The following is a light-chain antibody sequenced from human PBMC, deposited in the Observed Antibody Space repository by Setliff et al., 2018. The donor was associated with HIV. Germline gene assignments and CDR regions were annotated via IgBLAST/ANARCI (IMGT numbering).Light chain of an antibody. V-gene: IGLV2-14*01. CDR2: EVT. Sequence: SVLAQPASVSGSPGQSITISCTGTSSDVGGYNYVSWYQQHPGKAPKLLIFEVTNRPSGISNRFSASKSDNTASLTISRLQAEDEADYYCSSFTSSGTYVFGTGTKVTVL. CDR1: SSDVGGYNY. CDR3: SSFTSSGTYV. J-gene: IGLJ1*01.